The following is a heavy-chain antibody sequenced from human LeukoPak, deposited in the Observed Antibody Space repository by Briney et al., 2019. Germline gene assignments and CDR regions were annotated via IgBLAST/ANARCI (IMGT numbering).Heavy chain of an antibody. CDR2: IYYSGST. J-gene: IGHJ6*02. Sequence: PSETLSLTCTVSGGSISSYYWSWIRQPPGKGLEWIGYIYYSGSTNYNPSLKSRVTISVDTSKNQFSLKLSSVTAADTAVYYCARGTYDTGYYGMDVWGQGTTVTVSS. CDR3: ARGTYDTGYYGMDV. CDR1: GGSISSYY. V-gene: IGHV4-59*01. D-gene: IGHD3-16*01.